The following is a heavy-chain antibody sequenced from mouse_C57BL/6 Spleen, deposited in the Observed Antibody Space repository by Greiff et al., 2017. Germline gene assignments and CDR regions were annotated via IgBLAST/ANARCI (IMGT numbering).Heavy chain of an antibody. CDR3: ARGDDYDGRGYAMDY. J-gene: IGHJ4*01. Sequence: QVQLQQSGAELVRPGTSVKVSCKASGYAFTNYLIEWVKQRPGQGLEWIGVINPGSGGTNYNEKFKGKATLTADKSSSTAYMQLSSLTSEDSAVYVCARGDDYDGRGYAMDYWGQGTSVTVSS. CDR1: GYAFTNYL. V-gene: IGHV1-54*01. D-gene: IGHD2-4*01. CDR2: INPGSGGT.